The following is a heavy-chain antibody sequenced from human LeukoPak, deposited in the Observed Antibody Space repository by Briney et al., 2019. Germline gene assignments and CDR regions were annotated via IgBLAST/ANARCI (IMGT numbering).Heavy chain of an antibody. CDR2: IYYSGST. V-gene: IGHV4-59*01. Sequence: SETLSLTCTVSGGSISSYYWSWIRQPPGKGLEWIGYIYYSGSTNYNPSLKSRVTISIDTSKNQFSLNLSSVTAADTALYYCAREGSSSWYTWLDPWGQGTLVTVSS. CDR3: AREGSSSWYTWLDP. CDR1: GGSISSYY. J-gene: IGHJ5*02. D-gene: IGHD6-13*01.